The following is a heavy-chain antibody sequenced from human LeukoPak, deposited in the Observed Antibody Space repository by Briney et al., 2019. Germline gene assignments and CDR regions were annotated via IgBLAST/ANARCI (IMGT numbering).Heavy chain of an antibody. V-gene: IGHV3-23*01. CDR3: ANLLGATGGDY. J-gene: IGHJ4*02. D-gene: IGHD1-26*01. CDR1: GFTFNTYA. CDR2: ISGSGGST. Sequence: GGSLRLSCAGSGFTFNTYAMSWVRLAPGKGLEWLSTISGSGGSTYYADSVKGRSTISRDNSKKTVYLQMNSLRAEDTAVYYCANLLGATGGDYWGQGTLVTVSS.